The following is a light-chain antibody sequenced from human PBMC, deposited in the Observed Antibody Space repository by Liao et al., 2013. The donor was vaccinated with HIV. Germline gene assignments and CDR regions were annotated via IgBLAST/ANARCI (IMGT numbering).Light chain of an antibody. CDR2: HDT. Sequence: SYELTQPPSVSVAPGKTARITCGGNNIGSKSVHWYQQKPGQSPVLVIYHDTKRPSGIPERFSGSNSGNTATLTISGTQAMDEADYYCQAWDSSSWVFGGGTKLTVL. J-gene: IGLJ3*02. CDR1: NIGSKS. V-gene: IGLV3-21*01. CDR3: QAWDSSSWV.